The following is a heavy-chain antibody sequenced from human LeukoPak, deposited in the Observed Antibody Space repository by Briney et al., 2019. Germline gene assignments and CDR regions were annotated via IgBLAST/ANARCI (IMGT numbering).Heavy chain of an antibody. CDR1: GYTFTSYY. V-gene: IGHV1-46*01. CDR2: INPSGGST. Sequence: ASVKVSCKASGYTFTSYYMHWVRQAPGQGLEWMGIINPSGGSTSYAQKLQGRVTMTRDMSTSTVYMELSSLRSEDTAVYYCARASLRNWNDIAYYYYYMDVWGKGTTVTVS. CDR3: ARASLRNWNDIAYYYYYMDV. J-gene: IGHJ6*03. D-gene: IGHD1-1*01.